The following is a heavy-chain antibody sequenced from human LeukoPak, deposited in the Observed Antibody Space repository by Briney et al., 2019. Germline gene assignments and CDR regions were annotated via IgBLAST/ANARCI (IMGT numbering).Heavy chain of an antibody. J-gene: IGHJ3*02. D-gene: IGHD6-6*01. V-gene: IGHV3-48*03. Sequence: SGGSLRLSCAASEFTFTSYELSWVRQAPGRGLEWVSYISSSDNTISYADSVKGRFTISRDNAKNSLYLQVISLRAEDTAVYYCARGPSIAARYDAFDIWGQGTMVTVSS. CDR1: EFTFTSYE. CDR3: ARGPSIAARYDAFDI. CDR2: ISSSDNTI.